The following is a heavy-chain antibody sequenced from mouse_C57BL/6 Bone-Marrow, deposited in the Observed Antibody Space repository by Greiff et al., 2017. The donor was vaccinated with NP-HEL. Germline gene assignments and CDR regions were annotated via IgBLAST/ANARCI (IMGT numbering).Heavy chain of an antibody. CDR1: GYAFSSYW. Sequence: VQLQESGAELVKPGASVKISCKASGYAFSSYWMNWVKQRPGKGLEWIGQIYPGDGDTNYNGKFKGKATLTADKSSSTAYMQLSSLTSEDSAVYFCARESTIAHYYAMDYWGQGTSVTVSS. D-gene: IGHD2-12*01. CDR2: IYPGDGDT. CDR3: ARESTIAHYYAMDY. J-gene: IGHJ4*01. V-gene: IGHV1-80*01.